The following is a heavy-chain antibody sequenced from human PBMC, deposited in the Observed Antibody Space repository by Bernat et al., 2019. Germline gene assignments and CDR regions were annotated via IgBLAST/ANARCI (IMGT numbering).Heavy chain of an antibody. CDR1: GGSISSGGYY. CDR2: IYYSGST. Sequence: QVQLQESGPGLVKPSQTLSLTCTVSGGSISSGGYYWSWIRQHPGKGLEWIGYIYYSGSTYYSPSLKSLVTISVDTSKNQFSLKLSSVTAADTAVYYCARTYDILTGGYFDLWGRGTLVTVSS. J-gene: IGHJ2*01. D-gene: IGHD3-9*01. CDR3: ARTYDILTGGYFDL. V-gene: IGHV4-31*01.